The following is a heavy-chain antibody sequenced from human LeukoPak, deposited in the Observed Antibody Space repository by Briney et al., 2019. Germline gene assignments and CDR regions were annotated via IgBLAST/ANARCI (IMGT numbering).Heavy chain of an antibody. CDR2: IYYSGST. CDR3: AGGVAVAVPDY. D-gene: IGHD6-19*01. J-gene: IGHJ4*02. Sequence: SVTLSLTRTVSGGSISSSSYYWGWIRQPPGKGLEWIGSIYYSGSTYYNPSLKSRVTISVDTSKNQFSLKLSSVTAADTAVYYCAGGVAVAVPDYWGQGTLVTVSS. V-gene: IGHV4-39*01. CDR1: GGSISSSSYY.